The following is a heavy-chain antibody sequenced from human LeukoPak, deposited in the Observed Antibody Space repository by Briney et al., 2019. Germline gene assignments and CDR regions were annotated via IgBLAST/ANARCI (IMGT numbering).Heavy chain of an antibody. V-gene: IGHV3-33*01. CDR1: GFTFSSYG. CDR3: ARDFGSGSLDY. Sequence: GGSLRLSCAASGFTFSSYGMHWVRQAPGKGLEWVAVIWYDGSNKYYADSAKGRFTISRDNSKNTLYLQMNSLRAEDTAVYYCARDFGSGSLDYWGQGTLVTVSS. CDR2: IWYDGSNK. D-gene: IGHD3-10*01. J-gene: IGHJ4*02.